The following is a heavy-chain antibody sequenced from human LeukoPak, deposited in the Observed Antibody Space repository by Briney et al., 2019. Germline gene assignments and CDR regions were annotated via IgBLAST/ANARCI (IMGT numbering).Heavy chain of an antibody. CDR1: GGSITSYY. V-gene: IGHV4-59*01. J-gene: IGHJ4*02. Sequence: SETLSLTCTVSGGSITSYYWSWIRQPPGKGLEWIGCIHYSGSTNYNPSLKSRVTISVDTSKNQFSLKLSSVTAADTAVYYCAGVRDRSSYFYDLDYWGQGTLVTVSS. CDR2: IHYSGST. CDR3: AGVRDRSSYFYDLDY. D-gene: IGHD3-22*01.